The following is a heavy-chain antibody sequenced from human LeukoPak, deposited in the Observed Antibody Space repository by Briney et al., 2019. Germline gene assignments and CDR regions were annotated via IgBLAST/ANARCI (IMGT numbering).Heavy chain of an antibody. CDR2: IIPIFGTA. V-gene: IGHV1-69*13. Sequence: SVKVSCKASGGTFSSYAISWVRQAPGQGLEWMGEIIPIFGTANYAQKFQGRVTITADESTSTAYMELSSLRSEDTAVYYCARAQITIPSSGDYYYYGMDVWGQGTTVTVSS. J-gene: IGHJ6*02. CDR3: ARAQITIPSSGDYYYYGMDV. CDR1: GGTFSSYA. D-gene: IGHD3-3*01.